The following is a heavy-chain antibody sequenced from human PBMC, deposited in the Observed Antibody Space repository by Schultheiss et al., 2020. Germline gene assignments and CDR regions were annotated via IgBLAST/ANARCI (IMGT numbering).Heavy chain of an antibody. CDR1: GFSLSNVGMG. D-gene: IGHD6-19*01. J-gene: IGHJ4*02. CDR3: VSQTKAVAR. Sequence: SGPTLVKPTETLTLTCTVSGFSLSNVGMGVAWIRQPPGKGLEWIGSIYYSGSTYYNPSLKSRVTISVGTSKNQFSLRLSSVTAADSAVYFCVSQTKAVARWGQGTQVTVSS. CDR2: IYYSGST. V-gene: IGHV4-39*01.